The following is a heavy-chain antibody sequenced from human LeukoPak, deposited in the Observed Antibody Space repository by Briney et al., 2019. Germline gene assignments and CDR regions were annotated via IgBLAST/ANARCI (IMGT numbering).Heavy chain of an antibody. D-gene: IGHD4-23*01. Sequence: PSETLSLTRTVSGGSISIYYWSWIRQPPGKGLEWIGYIYYSGSTNYNPSLKSRVTISVDTSKNQLSLKLSSVTAADTAVYYCARGGKTADYWGQGTLVTVSS. V-gene: IGHV4-59*01. CDR1: GGSISIYY. CDR3: ARGGKTADY. CDR2: IYYSGST. J-gene: IGHJ4*02.